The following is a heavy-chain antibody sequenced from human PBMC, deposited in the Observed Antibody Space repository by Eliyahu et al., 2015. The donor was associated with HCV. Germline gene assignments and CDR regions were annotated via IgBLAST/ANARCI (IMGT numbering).Heavy chain of an antibody. CDR1: SYTFSTFG. Sequence: QIQLVQSGAEVKRPGASVKVACKASSYTFSTFGVNWVRQAPGQGLEWMGWISGDSAETNTPQKFQGRVTLTTDTSTNTAYMEMRSLNSDDTALYYCATGSNGYYFDHWGPGTQVTVAS. CDR3: ATGSNGYYFDH. J-gene: IGHJ4*02. CDR2: ISGDSAET. V-gene: IGHV1-18*04. D-gene: IGHD5-18*01.